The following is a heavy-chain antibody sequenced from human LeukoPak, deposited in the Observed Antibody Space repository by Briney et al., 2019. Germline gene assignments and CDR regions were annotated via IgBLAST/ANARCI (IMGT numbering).Heavy chain of an antibody. CDR3: ARQVVAAAFDP. Sequence: PSQTLSLTCAVSGGSISSGGYSWSWIRQPPGKGLEWIGYIYHSGSTYYNPSLKSRVTISVDRSKNQFSLKLSSVTAADTAVYYCARQVVAAAFDPWGQGTLVTVSS. CDR1: GGSISSGGYS. J-gene: IGHJ5*02. V-gene: IGHV4-30-2*01. CDR2: IYHSGST. D-gene: IGHD2-15*01.